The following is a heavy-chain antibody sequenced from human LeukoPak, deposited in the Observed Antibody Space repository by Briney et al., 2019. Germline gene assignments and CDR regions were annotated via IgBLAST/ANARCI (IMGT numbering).Heavy chain of an antibody. CDR2: IHYTGST. V-gene: IGHV4-59*01. Sequence: PSETLSLTCTVSGGSTRNYYWSWIRQPPGGGLEWIGFIHYTGSTNYNPSLESRVTIAVDTSKNKFSLKLTSVTAADTAVYYCARVEGYSSTWSPFDIWGQGTMVTVSS. D-gene: IGHD6-13*01. CDR3: ARVEGYSSTWSPFDI. CDR1: GGSTRNYY. J-gene: IGHJ3*02.